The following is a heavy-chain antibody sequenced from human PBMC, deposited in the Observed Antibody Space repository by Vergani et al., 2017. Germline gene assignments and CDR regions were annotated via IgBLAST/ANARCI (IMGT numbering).Heavy chain of an antibody. CDR2: IYYSGST. J-gene: IGHJ4*02. CDR3: AREITIFGVVDY. Sequence: QVQLQQWGAGLLKPSETLSLTCAVYGRSFSGYYWSWIRQPPGKGLEWIGYIYYSGSTYYNPSLKSRVTISVDTSKNQFSLKLSSVTAADTAVYYCAREITIFGVVDYWGQGTLVTVSS. V-gene: IGHV4-34*01. D-gene: IGHD3-3*01. CDR1: GRSFSGYY.